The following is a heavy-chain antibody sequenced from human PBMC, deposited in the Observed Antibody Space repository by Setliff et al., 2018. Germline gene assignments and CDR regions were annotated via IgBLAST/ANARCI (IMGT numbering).Heavy chain of an antibody. D-gene: IGHD5-12*01. CDR3: ARVYSGYDPNHYFDY. CDR2: ISSSSSTI. V-gene: IGHV3-48*01. Sequence: GGSLRLSCAASGFTFSSYSMNWVRQAPGKGLEWVSYISSSSSTIYYADSVKGRFTISRDNAKNSLYLQMNSLRAEDTTVYYCARVYSGYDPNHYFDYWGQGTLVTVSS. J-gene: IGHJ4*02. CDR1: GFTFSSYS.